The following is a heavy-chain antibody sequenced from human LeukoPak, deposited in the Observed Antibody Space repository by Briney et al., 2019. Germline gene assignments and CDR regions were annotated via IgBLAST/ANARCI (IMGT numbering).Heavy chain of an antibody. CDR3: ARGIQAADGNWFDP. CDR2: IRYDGSNK. Sequence: GGSLRLSCAASGFTFSSYGMHWVRQAPGKGLEWVAFIRYDGSNKYYADSVKGRFTISRDNSKNTLYVQMNSLRAEDTAVYYCARGIQAADGNWFDPWGQGTLVTVSS. J-gene: IGHJ5*02. CDR1: GFTFSSYG. V-gene: IGHV3-30*02. D-gene: IGHD6-25*01.